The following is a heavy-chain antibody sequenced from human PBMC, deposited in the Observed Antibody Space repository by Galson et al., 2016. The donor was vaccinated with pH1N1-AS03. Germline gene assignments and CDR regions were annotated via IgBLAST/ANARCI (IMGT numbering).Heavy chain of an antibody. CDR3: ARHRQSETYSEPFDI. CDR1: GYDFINYW. D-gene: IGHD2-21*01. V-gene: IGHV5-51*01. J-gene: IGHJ3*02. Sequence: QSGAEVKKPRESLKISCKASGYDFINYWIGWVRQMPGKGLEWMGVIDPRDSDARYSSSFQGQVTISADKSITTAHLQWDSLKASDTGMYFCARHRQSETYSEPFDIWGQGTMVTVSS. CDR2: IDPRDSDA.